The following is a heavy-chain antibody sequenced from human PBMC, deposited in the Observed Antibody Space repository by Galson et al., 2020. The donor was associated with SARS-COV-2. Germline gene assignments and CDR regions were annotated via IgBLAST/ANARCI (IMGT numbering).Heavy chain of an antibody. CDR2: ISSGSSYI. Sequence: NSGGSLRLSCAASGFPFDMYTMTWVRQAPGKGLEWVSFISSGSSYIYYADSVRGRFTISRDNAKNSVSLQMNSLRAEDTALYFCARQYDGRSQDGFDVWGQGTMVTGSS. CDR1: GFPFDMYT. D-gene: IGHD1-26*01. V-gene: IGHV3-21*01. J-gene: IGHJ3*01. CDR3: ARQYDGRSQDGFDV.